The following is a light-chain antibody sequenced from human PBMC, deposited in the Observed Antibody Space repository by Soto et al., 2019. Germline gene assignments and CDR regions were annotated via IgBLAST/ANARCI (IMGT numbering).Light chain of an antibody. CDR2: EVS. J-gene: IGLJ1*01. CDR1: SSDVGGYNY. Sequence: QSVLTQPASLSGSPGQSITISCTGTSSDVGGYNYVSWYQHHPGKAPELMIYEVSNRPSGVSNRFSGSKSGNTASLTISGLQAEDEADYHCSSYTSSRTLVFGTGTKVTVL. V-gene: IGLV2-14*01. CDR3: SSYTSSRTLV.